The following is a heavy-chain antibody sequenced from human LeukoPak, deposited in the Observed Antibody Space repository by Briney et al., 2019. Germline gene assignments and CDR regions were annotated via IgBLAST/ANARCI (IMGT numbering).Heavy chain of an antibody. Sequence: PGGSLRLSCAASGFTVSSNCMSWVRQAPGKGLEWVSVIYSGGSTYYADSVKGRFTISRDNSKNTLYLQMNSLRAEDTAVYYCARDRTGRQPFDYWGQGTLVTVSS. CDR2: IYSGGST. CDR3: ARDRTGRQPFDY. V-gene: IGHV3-53*01. J-gene: IGHJ4*02. D-gene: IGHD2-2*01. CDR1: GFTVSSNC.